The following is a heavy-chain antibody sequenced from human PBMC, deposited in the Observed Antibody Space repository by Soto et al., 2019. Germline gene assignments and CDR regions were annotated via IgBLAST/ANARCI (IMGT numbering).Heavy chain of an antibody. CDR1: GGTFSSYA. V-gene: IGHV1-69*06. J-gene: IGHJ6*02. CDR2: IIPIFGTT. Sequence: QVQLVQSGADVKKPGSSVKVSCKASGGTFSSYAISWVRQAPGQGREWMGGIIPIFGTTNYARRLQGRVTITADKSTSTAYMELRSLRSEDTAVYYCARGTRSGSYYYYGLDVWGQGTTVTVSS. D-gene: IGHD1-26*01. CDR3: ARGTRSGSYYYYGLDV.